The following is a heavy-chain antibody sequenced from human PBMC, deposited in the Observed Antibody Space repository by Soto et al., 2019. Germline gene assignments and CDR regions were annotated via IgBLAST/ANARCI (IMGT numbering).Heavy chain of an antibody. CDR1: GFTFSSYW. CDR2: IKQDGGET. D-gene: IGHD3-22*01. V-gene: IGHV3-7*01. CDR3: ASCPPPSSGHLYYNGMDV. J-gene: IGHJ6*02. Sequence: GGSLRLSCTVSGFTFSSYWMSWVRQAPGKGLEWVANIKQDGGETYYVDSVKGRFTISRDNAKNSLFLQMNSLRAEDTAVYYCASCPPPSSGHLYYNGMDVWGRGTTVTVSS.